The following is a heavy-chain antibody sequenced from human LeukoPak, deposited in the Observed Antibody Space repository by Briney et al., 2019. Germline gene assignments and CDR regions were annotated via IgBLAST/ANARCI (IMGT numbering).Heavy chain of an antibody. V-gene: IGHV3-23*01. CDR1: GFTFSSYA. CDR2: ISGSGGST. J-gene: IGHJ4*02. CDR3: AKGRNYYDSSGYDY. Sequence: GGSLRLSCAASGFTFSSYAMSWVRQAPGKGLEWVSAISGSGGSTYYADSVKDRFTISRDNSKNTLYLQMNSLRAEDTAVYYCAKGRNYYDSSGYDYWGQGTLVTVSS. D-gene: IGHD3-22*01.